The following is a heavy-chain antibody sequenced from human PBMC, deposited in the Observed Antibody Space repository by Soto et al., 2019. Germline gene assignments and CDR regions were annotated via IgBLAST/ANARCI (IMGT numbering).Heavy chain of an antibody. Sequence: EVQLMESGGGLVQPGGSLRLSCVASGFTFSNYWMHWVRQAPGTGLVWVSRINSDGSTRSYGECVKGRFTISRDNVKNTLYLQMNSLRAEDTAVYYCVTSGGFDHWGQGTLVTVSS. CDR2: INSDGSTR. D-gene: IGHD3-16*01. V-gene: IGHV3-74*01. J-gene: IGHJ5*02. CDR3: VTSGGFDH. CDR1: GFTFSNYW.